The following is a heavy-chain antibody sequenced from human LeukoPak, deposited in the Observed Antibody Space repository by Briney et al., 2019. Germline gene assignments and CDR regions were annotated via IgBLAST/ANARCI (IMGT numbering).Heavy chain of an antibody. J-gene: IGHJ3*02. Sequence: SETLSLTCAVSGGSICSGGYSWSWIRQPPGKGLEWIGYIYHSGSTYYNPSIKSRVTISVDRSKNQFSLKLSSVTAADTVLYYCARALGYYDSSGYYPSVAFDIWGQGTMVTVSS. V-gene: IGHV4-30-2*01. CDR2: IYHSGST. D-gene: IGHD3-22*01. CDR3: ARALGYYDSSGYYPSVAFDI. CDR1: GGSICSGGYS.